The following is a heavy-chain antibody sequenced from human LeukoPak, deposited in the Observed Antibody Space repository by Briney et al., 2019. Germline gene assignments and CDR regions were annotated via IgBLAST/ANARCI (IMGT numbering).Heavy chain of an antibody. Sequence: GGSLRLSCAASGFTFSSYGMHWVRQAPGKGLEWVAVISFDGFNKYYADSVKGRFTISRDNSKNTLYLQMNSLRAEDTAVYYCAKDRGSGSYYHDYWGQGTLLTVSS. CDR1: GFTFSSYG. V-gene: IGHV3-30*18. CDR2: ISFDGFNK. CDR3: AKDRGSGSYYHDY. D-gene: IGHD3-10*01. J-gene: IGHJ4*02.